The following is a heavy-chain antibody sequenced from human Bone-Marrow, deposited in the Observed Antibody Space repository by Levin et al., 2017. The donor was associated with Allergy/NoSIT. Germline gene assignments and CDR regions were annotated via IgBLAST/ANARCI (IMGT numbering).Heavy chain of an antibody. CDR2: TYYRSKWYN. Sequence: SETLSLTCAISGDSVSSNSAAWNWIRQSPSRGLEWLGRTYYRSKWYNDYAVSVKSRITINPDTSKNQFSLQLNSVTPEDTAVYYCAGSIAARPAFDIWGQGTMVTVSS. J-gene: IGHJ3*02. V-gene: IGHV6-1*01. CDR3: AGSIAARPAFDI. D-gene: IGHD6-6*01. CDR1: GDSVSSNSAA.